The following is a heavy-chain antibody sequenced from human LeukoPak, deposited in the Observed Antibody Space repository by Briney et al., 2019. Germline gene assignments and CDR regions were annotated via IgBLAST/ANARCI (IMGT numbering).Heavy chain of an antibody. CDR1: GGSISSGGYS. CDR2: IYHSGST. D-gene: IGHD1-26*01. Sequence: SQTLSLTCDVSGGSISSGGYSWSWIRQPPGKGLEWIGYIYHSGSTYYNPSLRSRVTISVDRSKNQFSLKLSSVTAADTAVYYCARGEEGRFDYWGQGTLVTVSS. V-gene: IGHV4-30-2*01. J-gene: IGHJ4*02. CDR3: ARGEEGRFDY.